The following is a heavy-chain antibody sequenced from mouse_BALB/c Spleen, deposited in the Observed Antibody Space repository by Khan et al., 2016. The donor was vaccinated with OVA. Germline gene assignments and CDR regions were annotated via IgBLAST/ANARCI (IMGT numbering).Heavy chain of an antibody. J-gene: IGHJ3*01. CDR3: ARLERYGQLAN. Sequence: EVQLQESGGGLVQPGGSLILSCAASGFDFSRNWMSWARQAPGKGQEWIGEINPGSRTINYTPSLKEKFIISRDNAKNTLYLQMRKVRSEDTALYYCARLERYGQLANWGQGTLVTVAA. D-gene: IGHD2-14*01. CDR1: GFDFSRNW. CDR2: INPGSRTI. V-gene: IGHV4-2*02.